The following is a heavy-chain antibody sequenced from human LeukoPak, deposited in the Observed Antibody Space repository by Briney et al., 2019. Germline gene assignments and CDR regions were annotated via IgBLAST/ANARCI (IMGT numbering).Heavy chain of an antibody. D-gene: IGHD2-8*01. V-gene: IGHV3-23*01. CDR3: ATPMDYFDY. CDR2: ISGSGTNT. Sequence: PGGSLRLSCAASGFTFSSNAMSWVRQAPGKGLEWVSAISGSGTNTYYADSVKGRVTISRDNSKNTLYLRVNSLRADDTAVYYCATPMDYFDYWGQGILVTVSS. CDR1: GFTFSSNA. J-gene: IGHJ4*02.